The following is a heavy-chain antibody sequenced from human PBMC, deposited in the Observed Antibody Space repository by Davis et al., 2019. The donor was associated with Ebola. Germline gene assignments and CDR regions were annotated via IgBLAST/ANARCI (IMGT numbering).Heavy chain of an antibody. CDR3: ARSSYQPDY. CDR1: RFTFSTYA. D-gene: IGHD2-2*01. CDR2: ISNIGDAT. J-gene: IGHJ4*02. Sequence: PGGSLRLSCAASRFTFSTYAMSWVRQAPGKGPEWVSAISNIGDATYYADSVKGRFTISRDNSRSTLYLQMNGLRAEDTAVYYCARSSYQPDYWGQGTLVTVPS. V-gene: IGHV3-23*01.